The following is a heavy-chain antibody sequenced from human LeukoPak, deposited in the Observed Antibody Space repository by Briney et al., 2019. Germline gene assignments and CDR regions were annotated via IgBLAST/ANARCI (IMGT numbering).Heavy chain of an antibody. CDR3: ARDRPSMVRAVIPFDI. Sequence: GASVKVSCKTSGYTFTDYYMHWVRQAPGQGLEWMGWINPHSGGTYYAQKFQGRVTMTRDSSTSTAYMELSNLRSDDTAVYYCARDRPSMVRAVIPFDIWGQGTMVTVSS. J-gene: IGHJ3*02. D-gene: IGHD3-10*01. CDR2: INPHSGGT. CDR1: GYTFTDYY. V-gene: IGHV1-2*02.